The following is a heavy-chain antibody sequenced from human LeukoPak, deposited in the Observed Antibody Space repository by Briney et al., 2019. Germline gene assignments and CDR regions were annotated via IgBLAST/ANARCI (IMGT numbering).Heavy chain of an antibody. CDR2: IAWDSENI. CDR1: GFIFNHYA. Sequence: SLRLSCAASGFIFNHYAMHWVRQVPGKGLEWVAGIAWDSENIGYADSVKGRFTISRDDAYNSLYLQMNSLRAADTAFYFCVKAHSGKYHDFFDYWGQGALVSVSS. V-gene: IGHV3-9*01. J-gene: IGHJ4*02. D-gene: IGHD1-26*01. CDR3: VKAHSGKYHDFFDY.